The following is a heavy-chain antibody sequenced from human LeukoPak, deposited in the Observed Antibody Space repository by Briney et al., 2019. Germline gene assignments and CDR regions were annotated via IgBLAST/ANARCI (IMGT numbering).Heavy chain of an antibody. Sequence: GGSLRLSCAASGFTFSDYLMHWVRHVPGKGLVWVSRINSDGRTTSYADAEKGRFTISRDNAKNTLYLQMNSLRAEDAAVYYCARGLYTFDIWGQGTMVTVSS. CDR2: INSDGRTT. CDR1: GFTFSDYL. CDR3: ARGLYTFDI. J-gene: IGHJ3*02. V-gene: IGHV3-74*01. D-gene: IGHD3-16*01.